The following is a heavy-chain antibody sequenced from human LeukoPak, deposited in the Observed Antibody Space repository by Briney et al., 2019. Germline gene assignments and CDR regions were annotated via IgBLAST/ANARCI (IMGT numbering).Heavy chain of an antibody. V-gene: IGHV3-74*01. D-gene: IGHD3-22*01. Sequence: GGSLRLSCAASGFIFSSYWMHWVRQAPGKGLGWVPRINGAGTITTYADSIKGRFTISRDNAKNTLYLKMNSMRAGDTAVYYCARSNYYDSSWGPEYFPHWGEGTLVTVSS. CDR2: INGAGTIT. J-gene: IGHJ1*01. CDR3: ARSNYYDSSWGPEYFPH. CDR1: GFIFSSYW.